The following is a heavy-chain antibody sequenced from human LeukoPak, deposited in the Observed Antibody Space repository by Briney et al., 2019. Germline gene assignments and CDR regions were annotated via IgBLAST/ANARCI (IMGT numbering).Heavy chain of an antibody. V-gene: IGHV4-4*07. CDR3: AGRDY. Sequence: SETLSLTCTVSGAPISNYYWSWIRQPAGKALEWIGRVYTSGSTTYNPSFRSRDTMSVDKSKNELSLKLTSVTAADTAVYYCAGRDYWGQGTLVTVSS. J-gene: IGHJ4*02. CDR1: GAPISNYY. CDR2: VYTSGST.